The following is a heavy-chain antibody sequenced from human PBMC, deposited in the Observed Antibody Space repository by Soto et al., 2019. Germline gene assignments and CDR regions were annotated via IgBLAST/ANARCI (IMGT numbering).Heavy chain of an antibody. J-gene: IGHJ2*01. CDR1: GSTFSNYD. V-gene: IGHV3-13*01. CDR3: AREYDDRYSGAWYRDI. Sequence: EVQLVESGGGLVQPGGSLILYCTASGSTFSNYDMHWVRHATGKGREWVSAIGTGGDTYYSGSVKGRFTISRQNAKNSFYLNMNSLRAEDKAVYYCAREYDDRYSGAWYRDIWGRGTKVTGSA. D-gene: IGHD6-19*01. CDR2: IGTGGDT.